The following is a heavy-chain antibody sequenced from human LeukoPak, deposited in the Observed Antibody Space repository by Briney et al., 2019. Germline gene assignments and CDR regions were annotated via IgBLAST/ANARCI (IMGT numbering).Heavy chain of an antibody. CDR1: GGSISSYY. CDR3: ARSHYYDSSGYYY. D-gene: IGHD3-22*01. V-gene: IGHV4-59*08. CDR2: IYYSGST. Sequence: SETLSLTCTVSGGSISSYYWSWIRQPPGKGLEWIGYIYYSGSTNYNPSLKSRVTISVDTSKNQFYLKLSSVTAADTAVYYCARSHYYDSSGYYYWGQGTLVTVSS. J-gene: IGHJ4*02.